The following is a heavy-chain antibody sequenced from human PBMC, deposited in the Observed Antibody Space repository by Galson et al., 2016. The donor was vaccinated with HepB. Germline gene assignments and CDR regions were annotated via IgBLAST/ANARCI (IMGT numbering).Heavy chain of an antibody. Sequence: SVKVSCKASGYTFTHYYIHRVRQAPGQGLEWMGRVNPKTGGTNSAQKFQGWVTMSRDTSIITAYMELSRLRSDDTAVYYCARSSGSYDQPFDYWGQGTLVTVSP. V-gene: IGHV1-2*04. CDR3: ARSSGSYDQPFDY. J-gene: IGHJ4*02. D-gene: IGHD3-22*01. CDR2: VNPKTGGT. CDR1: GYTFTHYY.